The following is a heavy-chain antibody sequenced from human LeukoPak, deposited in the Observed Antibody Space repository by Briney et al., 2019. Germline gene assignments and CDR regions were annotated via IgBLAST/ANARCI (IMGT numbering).Heavy chain of an antibody. Sequence: SETLSLTCTVSGGSISIYSWSWLRQPPGKGLEWIGYIYTSGSTNYTPSLQSRVTISVDTSRSQFSLKLTSVTAADTAVYYCARQAYCGAACYSLDFWGQGTLVTVSS. CDR2: IYTSGST. D-gene: IGHD2-21*02. CDR1: GGSISIYS. CDR3: ARQAYCGAACYSLDF. V-gene: IGHV4-4*09. J-gene: IGHJ4*02.